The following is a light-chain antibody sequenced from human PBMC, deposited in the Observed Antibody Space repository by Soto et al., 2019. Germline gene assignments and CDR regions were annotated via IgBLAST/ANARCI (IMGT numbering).Light chain of an antibody. V-gene: IGLV2-11*01. CDR3: CSYVGSYSYV. CDR2: DVI. J-gene: IGLJ1*01. Sequence: QSVLTQPPSVSAAPGQKVTVSCIGTSSDVGGYNSVSWYQEHPGKAPKLMIYDVIKRPSGVPDRFSGSKSGNTASLTISGLLAEDEADYYCCSYVGSYSYVFGTGTKVTVL. CDR1: SSDVGGYNS.